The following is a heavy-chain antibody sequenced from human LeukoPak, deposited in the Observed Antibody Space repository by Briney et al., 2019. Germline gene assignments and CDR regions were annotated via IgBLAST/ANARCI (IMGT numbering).Heavy chain of an antibody. J-gene: IGHJ4*02. D-gene: IGHD6-19*01. CDR3: ATDRVYRSSGRSWGFFDY. CDR1: VYSLSDVS. CDR2: FDSEINKM. V-gene: IGHV1-24*01. Sequence: ASVKVSCKLSVYSLSDVSIRWVREAPGEGLEWMGGFDSEINKMVYSQKSHGRVTMTEDTSADTAYSELPSLRSDDTAVYFCATDRVYRSSGRSWGFFDYWGQGTLVIVSS.